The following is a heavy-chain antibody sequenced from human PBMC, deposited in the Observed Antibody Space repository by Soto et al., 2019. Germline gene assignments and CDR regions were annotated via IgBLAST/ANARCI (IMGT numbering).Heavy chain of an antibody. CDR3: AREDGVVGSSSAFDH. CDR2: INGRSNYV. V-gene: IGHV3-21*01. CDR1: GFTFSTYT. D-gene: IGHD1-26*01. Sequence: EVQVVESGGGLVKPGGSLRLSCVFSGFTFSTYTMNGVRQAPGKGLEWVSSINGRSNYVYYADSVKGRCTISRDNAKNSLYLQMNRLRAEDTAIYYCAREDGVVGSSSAFDHWGLGTLVTVSS. J-gene: IGHJ4*02.